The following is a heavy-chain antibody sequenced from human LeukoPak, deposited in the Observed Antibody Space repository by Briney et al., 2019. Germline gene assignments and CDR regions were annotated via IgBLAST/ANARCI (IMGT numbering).Heavy chain of an antibody. Sequence: GGSLRLSCAASGFTFDDYGMNWVRQAPGKGLEWVSYISSSGSTTYYADSVKGRFTISRDNAKNSLYLQMNSLRAEDTAVYYCARGGGSGTNHYYWGQGTLVTVSS. V-gene: IGHV3-48*03. CDR3: ARGGGSGTNHYY. D-gene: IGHD3-10*01. CDR1: GFTFDDYG. CDR2: ISSSGSTT. J-gene: IGHJ4*02.